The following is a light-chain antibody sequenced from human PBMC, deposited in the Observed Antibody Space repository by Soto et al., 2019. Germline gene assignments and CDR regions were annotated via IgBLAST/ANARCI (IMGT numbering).Light chain of an antibody. V-gene: IGKV1-27*01. J-gene: IGKJ1*01. CDR3: QKYDRAPAM. CDR2: AAS. CDR1: QDIKKF. Sequence: DIQLTQSPSSLSASLGDRVTITCRASQDIKKFLAWYQQRPGQVPDLLIYAASTLRSGVPPPFSGNASGTDFSFTNSSLQPEDVATYYCQKYDRAPAMFGQGTKVDIK.